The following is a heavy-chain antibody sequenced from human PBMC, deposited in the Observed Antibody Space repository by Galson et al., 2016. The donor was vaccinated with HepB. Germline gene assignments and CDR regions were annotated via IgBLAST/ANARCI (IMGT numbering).Heavy chain of an antibody. D-gene: IGHD1-7*01. J-gene: IGHJ4*02. CDR3: AGDLTGTAKVVF. V-gene: IGHV4-4*02. Sequence: ETLSLTCAVSGGSVSNQNWWSWVRQPPGKGLEWIGEVHHGGGINYNPSFKSRVTISVDESKNQLSLKLTSVTAADTAIYYCAGDLTGTAKVVFWGRGTLVTVSS. CDR1: GGSVSNQNW. CDR2: VHHGGGI.